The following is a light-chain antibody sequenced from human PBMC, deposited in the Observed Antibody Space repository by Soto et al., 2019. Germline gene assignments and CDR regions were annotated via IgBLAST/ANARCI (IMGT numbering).Light chain of an antibody. J-gene: IGKJ4*01. CDR1: QGISST. Sequence: AIPLTQSPSSLSASIGDRVTITCRASQGISSTLVWYQHKPGKAPTILIYDASNLESGVPSRFSGSGSGTDFTLTISSLQPEDFATYYCQQFNSYPLTFGGGTKVEIK. CDR3: QQFNSYPLT. V-gene: IGKV1-13*02. CDR2: DAS.